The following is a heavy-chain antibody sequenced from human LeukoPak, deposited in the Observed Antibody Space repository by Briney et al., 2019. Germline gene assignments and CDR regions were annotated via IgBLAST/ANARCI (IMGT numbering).Heavy chain of an antibody. CDR1: GFTFDDYA. CDR3: AKDIVLGYCSGGSCYTFDY. D-gene: IGHD2-15*01. Sequence: GGSLRLSCAASGFTFDDYAMHWVRQAPGKGLEWVSLISGDGGSTYYADSVKGRFTISRDNSKNSLYLQMNSLRTEDTALYYCAKDIVLGYCSGGSCYTFDYWGQGTLVSVSS. J-gene: IGHJ4*02. V-gene: IGHV3-43*02. CDR2: ISGDGGST.